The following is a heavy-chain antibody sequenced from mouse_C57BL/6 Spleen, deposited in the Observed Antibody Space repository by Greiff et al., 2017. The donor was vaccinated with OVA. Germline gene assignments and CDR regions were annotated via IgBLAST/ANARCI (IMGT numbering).Heavy chain of an antibody. CDR2: INPNNGGT. J-gene: IGHJ2*01. Sequence: EVQLQQSGPELVKPGASVKMSCKASGYTFTDYNMHWVKQSHGKSLEWLGYINPNNGGTSYNQKFKGKATLTVNKSSSTAYMELRSLTSEDSAVYYCARNGYYGYFDYWGQGTTRTVSS. D-gene: IGHD2-3*01. V-gene: IGHV1-22*01. CDR3: ARNGYYGYFDY. CDR1: GYTFTDYN.